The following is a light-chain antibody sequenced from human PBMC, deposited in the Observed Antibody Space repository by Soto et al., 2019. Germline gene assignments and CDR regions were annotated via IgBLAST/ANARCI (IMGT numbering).Light chain of an antibody. CDR2: DAS. V-gene: IGKV3-11*01. CDR3: QRRGNWPPYT. CDR1: QSVGSY. J-gene: IGKJ2*01. Sequence: EIVLTQSPATLSLSPGERATLSCRASQSVGSYLGWYQQRPGQAPRLLIYDASNRPTGIPARFSVSGTGTDFTLSISSLEPEDFADYYCQRRGNWPPYTFGQGTRLEIK.